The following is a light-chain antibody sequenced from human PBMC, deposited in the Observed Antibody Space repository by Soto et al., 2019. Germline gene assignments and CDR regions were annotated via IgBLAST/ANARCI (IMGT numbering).Light chain of an antibody. V-gene: IGLV1-44*01. CDR2: SIN. J-gene: IGLJ3*02. Sequence: QAVLTQPPSASATPGQMVTISCSGRYSNIGSNFVSWYQRLPGTAPKLLIYSINQRPSGVPDRFSGSKSGTSASLTISGLQSEDEADYFCSSWDDSLDGPVFGGGTKVTVL. CDR1: YSNIGSNF. CDR3: SSWDDSLDGPV.